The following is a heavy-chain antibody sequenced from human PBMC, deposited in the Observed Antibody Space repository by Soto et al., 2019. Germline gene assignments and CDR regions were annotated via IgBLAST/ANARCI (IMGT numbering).Heavy chain of an antibody. D-gene: IGHD6-13*01. V-gene: IGHV3-23*01. CDR1: GFTFSGYG. Sequence: PGGSLSLSCAASGFTFSGYGMSWVRQAPGKGLEWVSSVTSSGSNTYYVDSVKGRFTISRDNSKNTLYLQMNSLTVEDTAVYYCAKEQGRVAAALDYWGQGTLVTVSS. J-gene: IGHJ4*02. CDR2: VTSSGSNT. CDR3: AKEQGRVAAALDY.